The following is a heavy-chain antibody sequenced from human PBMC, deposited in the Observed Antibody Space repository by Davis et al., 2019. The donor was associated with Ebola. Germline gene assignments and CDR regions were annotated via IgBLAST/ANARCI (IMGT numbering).Heavy chain of an antibody. CDR3: AKDPYSSTSRNDY. CDR1: GFTFSSYN. V-gene: IGHV3-48*01. J-gene: IGHJ4*02. D-gene: IGHD6-6*01. Sequence: GESLKISCAASGFTFSSYNMNWVRQAPGKGLEWVSYISSSSRTIYYADSVKGRFTISRDNSKNTLYLQMNSLRTDDTAVYYCAKDPYSSTSRNDYWGQGTLVTVSS. CDR2: ISSSSRTI.